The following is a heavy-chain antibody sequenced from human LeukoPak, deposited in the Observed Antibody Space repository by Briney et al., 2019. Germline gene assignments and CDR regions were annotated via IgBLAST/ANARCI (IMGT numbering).Heavy chain of an antibody. D-gene: IGHD1-14*01. J-gene: IGHJ4*02. CDR2: ISYDGSNK. Sequence: GRSLRLSCAAPGFTFSSYAMHWVRQAPGKGLEWLAVISYDGSNKYYADSVKGRFTISRDNSKNTLYLQMTSLRAEDTAVYYCARDGGPIWVSETQCDSFDYWGQGTLVTVSS. CDR3: ARDGGPIWVSETQCDSFDY. V-gene: IGHV3-30-3*01. CDR1: GFTFSSYA.